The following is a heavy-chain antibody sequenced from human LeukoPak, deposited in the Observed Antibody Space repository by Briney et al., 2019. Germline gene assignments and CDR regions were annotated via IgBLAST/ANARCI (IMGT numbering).Heavy chain of an antibody. CDR3: ARVGVDYSGNIIKYYFDY. CDR2: INHSGST. D-gene: IGHD4-23*01. CDR1: GGSFSGYY. V-gene: IGHV4-34*01. Sequence: PSETLSLTCAVYGGSFSGYYWSWIRQPPGKGLEWIGEINHSGSTNYNPSLKSRVIISVDTSKNQFSLNLSPVIAADTAVHYCARVGVDYSGNIIKYYFDYWGQGTLVTVSS. J-gene: IGHJ4*02.